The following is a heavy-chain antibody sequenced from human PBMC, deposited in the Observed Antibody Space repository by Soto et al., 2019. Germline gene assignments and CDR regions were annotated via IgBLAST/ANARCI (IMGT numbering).Heavy chain of an antibody. CDR3: AVWGRVVAAHYYYYGMDV. Sequence: QVQLVESGGGLVKPGGSPRLSSAASGFTFSDYYMSWIRQAPGKGLEWVSYISSSSSYTNYADSVKGRFTISRDNAKNSLYLLMNSLRAEDTAVYYCAVWGRVVAAHYYYYGMDVWGQGTTVTVSS. D-gene: IGHD2-15*01. J-gene: IGHJ6*02. CDR2: ISSSSSYT. V-gene: IGHV3-11*06. CDR1: GFTFSDYY.